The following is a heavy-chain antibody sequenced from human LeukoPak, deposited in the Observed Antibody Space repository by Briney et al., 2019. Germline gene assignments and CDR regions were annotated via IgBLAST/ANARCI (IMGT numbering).Heavy chain of an antibody. CDR2: IYSGGST. V-gene: IGHV3-66*01. Sequence: PGGSLRLSCAASGLTVSSNYMSWVRQAPGKGLEWVSVIYSGGSTDYKDSVKDRFIISRDNSKNTLYLQMNSLRAEDTAVYYCAKEMATMNAFDIWGQGTMVTVSS. D-gene: IGHD5-24*01. CDR1: GLTVSSNY. J-gene: IGHJ3*02. CDR3: AKEMATMNAFDI.